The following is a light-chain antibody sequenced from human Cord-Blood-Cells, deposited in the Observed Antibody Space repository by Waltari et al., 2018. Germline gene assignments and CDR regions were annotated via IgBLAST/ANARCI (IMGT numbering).Light chain of an antibody. CDR3: SSYTSSSTLV. CDR2: DVS. J-gene: IGLJ3*02. CDR1: SSDVGGYHY. V-gene: IGLV2-14*01. Sequence: QSALTQPASVSGSPGQSVTIPCTGTSSDVGGYHYVSWYQQHPGKAPKLMIYDVSKRPSGVSNRFSGSKSGNTASLTISGLQAEDEADYYCSSYTSSSTLVFGGGTKLTVL.